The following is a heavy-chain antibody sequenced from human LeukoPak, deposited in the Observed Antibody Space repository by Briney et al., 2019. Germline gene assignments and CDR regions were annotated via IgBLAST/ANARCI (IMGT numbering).Heavy chain of an antibody. CDR2: INHSGST. CDR1: GGSFSGYY. V-gene: IGHV4-34*01. Sequence: PSETLSLTCAVYGGSFSGYYWSWIRQPPGKGLEWIGEINHSGSTNYNLSLKSRVTISVDTSKNQFSLKLSSVTAADTAVYYCARVGSGWYVPDYWGQGTLVTVSS. J-gene: IGHJ4*02. CDR3: ARVGSGWYVPDY. D-gene: IGHD6-19*01.